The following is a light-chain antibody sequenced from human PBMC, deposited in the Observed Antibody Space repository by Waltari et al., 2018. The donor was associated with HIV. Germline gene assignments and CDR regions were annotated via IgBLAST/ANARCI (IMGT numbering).Light chain of an antibody. Sequence: DIQMTQSPSTLSASVGDRVTITCRASQSISSWLAWYQRRPGKAPKLLIYKASSLESGVPSRFSGSGSGTEFTLTISSLQSEDFAVYYCQQYYDWPPLTFGGGTKVEIK. V-gene: IGKV1-5*03. J-gene: IGKJ4*01. CDR1: QSISSW. CDR3: QQYYDWPPLT. CDR2: KAS.